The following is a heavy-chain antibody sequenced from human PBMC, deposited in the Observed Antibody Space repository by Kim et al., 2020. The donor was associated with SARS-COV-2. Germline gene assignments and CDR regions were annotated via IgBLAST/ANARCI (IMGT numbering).Heavy chain of an antibody. CDR2: IIPIFGTA. CDR3: ARPIAARHPLTYYYYYGMDV. CDR1: GGTFSSYA. J-gene: IGHJ6*02. D-gene: IGHD6-6*01. V-gene: IGHV1-69*13. Sequence: SVKVSCKASGGTFSSYAISWVRQAPGQGLEWMGGIIPIFGTANYAQKFQGRVTITADESTSTAYMELSSLRSEDTAVYYCARPIAARHPLTYYYYYGMDVWGQGTTVTVSS.